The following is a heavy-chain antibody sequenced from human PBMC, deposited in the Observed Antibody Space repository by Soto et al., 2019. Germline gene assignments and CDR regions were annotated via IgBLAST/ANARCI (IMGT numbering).Heavy chain of an antibody. CDR3: TTMGYCSGTSCYSVLDP. V-gene: IGHV3-15*01. D-gene: IGHD2-2*01. J-gene: IGHJ5*02. Sequence: EVQLVESGGGLVKPGGSLRLSCAASGFTFTNAWMTWVRQAPGKGLEWVGRIRSKTDGGTADFAAPVKGRFTISRDDSKNTLYLEMSSLKTEDTAVYHRTTMGYCSGTSCYSVLDPWGQGTLLTVSS. CDR1: GFTFTNAW. CDR2: IRSKTDGGTA.